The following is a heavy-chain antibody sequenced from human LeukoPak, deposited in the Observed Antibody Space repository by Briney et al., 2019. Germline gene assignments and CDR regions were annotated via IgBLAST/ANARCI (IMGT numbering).Heavy chain of an antibody. CDR2: INHSGST. CDR3: ARGLTVGYDSSGYYPIYYYYYMDV. D-gene: IGHD3-22*01. CDR1: GGSFSGYY. V-gene: IGHV4-34*01. Sequence: SETLSLTCAVYGGSFSGYYWSWIRQPPGKGLEWIGEINHSGSTNYNPSLKSRVTISVDTSKNQFSLKLSSVTAADTVVYYCARGLTVGYDSSGYYPIYYYYYMDVWGKGTTVTVSS. J-gene: IGHJ6*03.